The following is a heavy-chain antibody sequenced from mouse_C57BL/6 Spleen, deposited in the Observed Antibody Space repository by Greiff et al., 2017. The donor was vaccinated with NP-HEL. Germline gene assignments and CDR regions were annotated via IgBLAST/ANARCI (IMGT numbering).Heavy chain of an antibody. V-gene: IGHV1-74*01. Sequence: VQLQQPGAELVKPGASVKVSCKASGYTFTSYWMHWVKQRPGQGLEWIGRIHPSDSDTNYNQKFKGKATLTVDKSSSTAYMQLSSLTSEDSAVYYCAILDYYGSSPWYFDVWGTGTTVTVSS. J-gene: IGHJ1*03. CDR3: AILDYYGSSPWYFDV. CDR1: GYTFTSYW. CDR2: IHPSDSDT. D-gene: IGHD1-1*01.